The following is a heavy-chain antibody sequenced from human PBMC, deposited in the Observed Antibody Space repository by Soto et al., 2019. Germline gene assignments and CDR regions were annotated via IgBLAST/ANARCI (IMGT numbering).Heavy chain of an antibody. J-gene: IGHJ4*02. CDR1: GGTFSSYA. D-gene: IGHD3-10*01. CDR2: IIPIFGTA. V-gene: IGHV1-69*13. Sequence: SVKVSCKASGGTFSSYAISWVRQAPGQGLEWMGGIIPIFGTANYAQKFQGRVTITADESTSTAYMEMSSLRSEDTAVYYCARASMVRGVIALHFDYWGQGTLVTVSS. CDR3: ARASMVRGVIALHFDY.